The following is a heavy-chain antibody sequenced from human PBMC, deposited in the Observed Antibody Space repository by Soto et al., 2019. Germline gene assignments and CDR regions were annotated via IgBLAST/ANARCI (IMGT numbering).Heavy chain of an antibody. CDR1: GGTFSSYT. CDR2: IIPILGIA. Sequence: SVKVSCKASGGTFSSYTISWVRQAPGQGLEWMGRIIPILGIANYAQKFQGRVTITADKSTSTAYMELSSLRSEDTAVYYCARDYAPTIVATMPGLIHYYYGMDVWG. J-gene: IGHJ6*02. CDR3: ARDYAPTIVATMPGLIHYYYGMDV. D-gene: IGHD5-12*01. V-gene: IGHV1-69*04.